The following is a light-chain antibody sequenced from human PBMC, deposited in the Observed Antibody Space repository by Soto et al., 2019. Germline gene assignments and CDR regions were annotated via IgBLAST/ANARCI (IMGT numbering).Light chain of an antibody. V-gene: IGLV2-14*01. CDR2: DVS. CDR1: SSDVGGYNS. J-gene: IGLJ2*01. CDR3: SSYTSTSTLV. Sequence: QSALTQSASVSGSPGQSITISCSGTSSDVGGYNSVSWYQQHPGKVPKLMIYDVSNRPSGVSNRFSGSKSGNTASLTISGLQAEDEADYYCSSYTSTSTLVFGGGTKVTVL.